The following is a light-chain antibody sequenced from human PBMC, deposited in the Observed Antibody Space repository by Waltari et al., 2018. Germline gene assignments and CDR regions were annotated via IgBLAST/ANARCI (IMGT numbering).Light chain of an antibody. CDR2: SNN. CDR3: AAWDDSLNGYV. V-gene: IGLV1-44*01. CDR1: SSNIGSNT. Sequence: QSVLTQPPSASGTPGQRVTISCSGSSSNIGSNTVNLYQQLPGTAPKLLISSNNQRPSGVPDRFSGSKSGTSASLAISGLQSEDEADYYCAAWDDSLNGYVFGTGTKVTVL. J-gene: IGLJ1*01.